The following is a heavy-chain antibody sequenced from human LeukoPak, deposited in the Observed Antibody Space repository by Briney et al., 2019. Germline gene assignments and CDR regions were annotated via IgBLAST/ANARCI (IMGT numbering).Heavy chain of an antibody. CDR1: GYTFTGYY. J-gene: IGHJ4*02. V-gene: IGHV1-2*02. D-gene: IGHD1-26*01. CDR2: INPNSGGT. CDR3: ARVGGATTFYFDY. Sequence: ASVKVSCKASGYTFTGYYMHWVRQAPGQRLEWMGWINPNSGGTNNAQKFQGRVTMTRDTSISTAYMELSRLRSDDTAVYYCARVGGATTFYFDYWGQGTLVTVSS.